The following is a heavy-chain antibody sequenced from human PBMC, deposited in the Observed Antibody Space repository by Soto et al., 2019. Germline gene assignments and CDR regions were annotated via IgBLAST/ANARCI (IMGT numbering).Heavy chain of an antibody. CDR1: GGSFSGYH. D-gene: IGHD6-25*01. J-gene: IGHJ6*02. Sequence: PSETLSLTCAVCGGSFSGYHWSWIRQPPGKGLEWIGEINPSGRTKYKPSLKSRVIISVDTSKNQVSLKLSAVTAADTAVYYCARAGGSYDYSMDVWGQGTTVTVSS. CDR2: INPSGRT. V-gene: IGHV4-34*01. CDR3: ARAGGSYDYSMDV.